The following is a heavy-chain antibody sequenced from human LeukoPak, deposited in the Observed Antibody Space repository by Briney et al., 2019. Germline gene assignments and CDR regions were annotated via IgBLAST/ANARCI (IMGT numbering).Heavy chain of an antibody. J-gene: IGHJ5*02. V-gene: IGHV4-38-2*02. CDR2: ISHSGTT. CDR1: GYSISTGFS. CDR3: AREGAVPGIDP. Sequence: PSETLSPTSAVSGYSISTGFSSGSVRQPPREGLGWIGTISHSGTTDYKSTLQSRLTISVDTSKNLFFLRLTSVTAADTAVYYCAREGAVPGIDPWGQGTLVTVSS. D-gene: IGHD3-16*01.